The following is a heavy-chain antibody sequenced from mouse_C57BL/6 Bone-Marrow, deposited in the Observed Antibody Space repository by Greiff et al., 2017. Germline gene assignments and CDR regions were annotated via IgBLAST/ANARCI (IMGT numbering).Heavy chain of an antibody. CDR2: IYWDDDK. D-gene: IGHD1-1*02. J-gene: IGHJ4*01. Sequence: QVTLKESGPGILQSSQTLSLTCSFSGFSLSTSGMGVSWIRQPSGKGLEWLAHIYWDDDKRYNPSLKSRLTISKDTSRNQVFLTITSVDTADTATFYCSRRGGGFHYAMDYWGQGTSVTVSS. V-gene: IGHV8-12*01. CDR3: SRRGGGFHYAMDY. CDR1: GFSLSTSGMG.